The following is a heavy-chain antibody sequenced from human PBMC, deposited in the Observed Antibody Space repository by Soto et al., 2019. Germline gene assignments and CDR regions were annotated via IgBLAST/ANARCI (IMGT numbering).Heavy chain of an antibody. J-gene: IGHJ4*02. CDR3: ARGYGVAYGFDF. Sequence: EVQLVESGGGLVQPGGSLRLSCAASGFSFSDYEMNWVRQAPGKGLEWVSFISTTGTTYYADSVRGRFRFSRDNTKNSLSLPMISLTAEDTAVYYCARGYGVAYGFDFWGQGSLVTVSS. D-gene: IGHD3-16*01. CDR1: GFSFSDYE. CDR2: ISTTGTT. V-gene: IGHV3-48*03.